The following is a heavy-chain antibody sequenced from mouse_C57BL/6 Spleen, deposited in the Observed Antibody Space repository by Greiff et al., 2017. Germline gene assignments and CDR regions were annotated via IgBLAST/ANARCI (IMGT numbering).Heavy chain of an antibody. D-gene: IGHD2-4*01. J-gene: IGHJ4*01. CDR2: IDPENGDT. CDR3: ARSTMINAMDY. V-gene: IGHV14-4*01. Sequence: EVQLQESGAELVRPGASVKLSCTASGFNIKDDYMHWVKQRPEQGLEWIGWIDPENGDTEYASKFQGKATITADTSSNAAYLQLSRLTSEDTAVYYCARSTMINAMDYWGQGTSVTVSS. CDR1: GFNIKDDY.